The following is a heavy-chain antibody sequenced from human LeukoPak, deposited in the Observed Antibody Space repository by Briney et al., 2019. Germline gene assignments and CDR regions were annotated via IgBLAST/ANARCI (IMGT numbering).Heavy chain of an antibody. J-gene: IGHJ3*02. V-gene: IGHV5-51*01. CDR1: GYSFTSYW. D-gene: IGHD3-22*01. CDR3: ARQIRPYYYDSSGYNLGCAFDI. Sequence: GESLKISCKGSGYSFTSYWIGWVRQMPGKGLEWMGIIYPGDSDTRYSPSFQGQVTISADKSISTAYLQWSSLKASDTAMYYCARQIRPYYYDSSGYNLGCAFDIWGQGTMVTVSS. CDR2: IYPGDSDT.